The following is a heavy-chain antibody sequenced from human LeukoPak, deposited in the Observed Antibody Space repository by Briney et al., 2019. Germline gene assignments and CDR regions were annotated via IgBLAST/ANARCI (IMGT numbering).Heavy chain of an antibody. Sequence: GGSLRLSCAASGFTFSNAWMSWVRQAPGKGLEWGGRIKRITDGGTTDYAAPVKGRFTISRDDSKSTLYLQMNSLKTEDTAVYYCTIEQSFEWTQDYNWFDPWGQGNLVTVSS. D-gene: IGHD3-9*01. J-gene: IGHJ5*02. V-gene: IGHV3-15*01. CDR3: TIEQSFEWTQDYNWFDP. CDR2: IKRITDGGTT. CDR1: GFTFSNAW.